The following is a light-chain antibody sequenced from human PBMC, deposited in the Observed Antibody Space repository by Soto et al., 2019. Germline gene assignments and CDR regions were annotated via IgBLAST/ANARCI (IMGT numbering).Light chain of an antibody. J-gene: IGKJ1*01. V-gene: IGKV3-15*01. CDR3: QQYNNWPPTWT. CDR2: DAS. CDR1: QSVSSN. Sequence: EFVLTQSPGTLSLSPGERATLSCRSSQSVSSNLAWYQQKPGQPPRLLIYDASTRATDIPARFTGSGSGTEFTLTISSLQSEDFAVYYCQQYNNWPPTWTFGQGTKVDIK.